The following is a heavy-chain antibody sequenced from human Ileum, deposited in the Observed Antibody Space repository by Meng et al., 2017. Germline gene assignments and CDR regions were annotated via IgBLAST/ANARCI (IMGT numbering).Heavy chain of an antibody. CDR3: TRDQTSNGWGSFDS. D-gene: IGHD7-27*01. Sequence: QVQLQESCPGLVRPSDTLSLTCSVSGDSVISGSYYWNWIRQSAGKGLEWIGYINYSGTAYYNASLGSRVSMSIDTSKNQFSLKLTSVTAADTAVYYCTRDQTSNGWGSFDSWGQGTLVTVSS. V-gene: IGHV4-61*01. J-gene: IGHJ4*02. CDR1: GDSVISGSYY. CDR2: INYSGTA.